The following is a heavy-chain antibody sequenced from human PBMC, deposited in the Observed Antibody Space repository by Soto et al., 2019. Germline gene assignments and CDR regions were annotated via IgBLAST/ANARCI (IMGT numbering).Heavy chain of an antibody. CDR2: IYHGGNT. V-gene: IGHV4-4*02. CDR3: ASGGGGGNF. CDR1: GYSVTNDNW. Sequence: QVQLQESGPGLVKPSGTLSLTCSVSGYSVTNDNWWSWLRQPPGRGLEWIAEIYHGGNTNYRPSLRSRGTISMDKSNNLFSLKLVSGTAADTAVYFCASGGGGGNFWGQGILVTVSS. J-gene: IGHJ4*02. D-gene: IGHD3-16*01.